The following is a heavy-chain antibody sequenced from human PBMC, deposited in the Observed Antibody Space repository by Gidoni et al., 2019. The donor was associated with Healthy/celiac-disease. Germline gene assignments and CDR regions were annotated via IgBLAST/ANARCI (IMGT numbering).Heavy chain of an antibody. V-gene: IGHV4-31*03. CDR3: ARSPVTTINWFDP. CDR2: IYYSGST. Sequence: QLQLQESGPGLVTPSQTLSLPCTVSGRPLSSGGYYWSWIRQHPGKGLEWIGYIYYSGSTYYNPSLKSRVTISVDTSKNQFSLKLSSVTAADTAVYYCARSPVTTINWFDPWGQGTLVTVSS. D-gene: IGHD4-17*01. CDR1: GRPLSSGGYY. J-gene: IGHJ5*02.